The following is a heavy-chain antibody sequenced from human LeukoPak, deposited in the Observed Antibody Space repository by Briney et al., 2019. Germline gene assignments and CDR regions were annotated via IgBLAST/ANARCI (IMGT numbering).Heavy chain of an antibody. CDR2: ISGSRGTT. J-gene: IGHJ4*02. CDR1: GFTFSSYG. Sequence: PGRSLRLSCAASGFTFSSYGMHWVRQAPGKGLEWVSGISGSRGTTYYADSVKGRLTISRDNSKNTLYLQMNSLRADDTAVYYCAKERTGGWPFDYWGQGTLVTVSS. V-gene: IGHV3-23*01. D-gene: IGHD6-19*01. CDR3: AKERTGGWPFDY.